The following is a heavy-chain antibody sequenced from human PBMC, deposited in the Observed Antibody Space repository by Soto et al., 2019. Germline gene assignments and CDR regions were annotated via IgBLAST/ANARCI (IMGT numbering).Heavy chain of an antibody. Sequence: QVQLQESGPGLVKPSQTLALTCTVSGVSLTSGTYYWSWLRQHPGKGLEWIGYIFYSGSTYSNPSLKSGVNISVDTSKSQFSLTLNSVTAADTGVYFCATTEEYFDYWGQGTMVTVSS. CDR3: ATTEEYFDY. D-gene: IGHD6-6*01. V-gene: IGHV4-31*03. CDR2: IFYSGST. CDR1: GVSLTSGTYY. J-gene: IGHJ4*02.